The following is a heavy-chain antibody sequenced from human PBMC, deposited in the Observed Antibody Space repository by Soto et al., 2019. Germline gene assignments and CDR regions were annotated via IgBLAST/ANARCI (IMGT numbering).Heavy chain of an antibody. CDR3: ASQIDSSGYYYYFDY. Sequence: PGESLKISCKGSGYSFTSYWIGWVRQMPGKGLEWMGIIYPGDSDTRYSPSFQGQVTITRDTSASTAYMELSSLRSEDTAVYYCASQIDSSGYYYYFDYWGQGTLVTVSS. CDR1: GYSFTSYW. CDR2: IYPGDSDT. D-gene: IGHD3-22*01. V-gene: IGHV5-51*01. J-gene: IGHJ4*02.